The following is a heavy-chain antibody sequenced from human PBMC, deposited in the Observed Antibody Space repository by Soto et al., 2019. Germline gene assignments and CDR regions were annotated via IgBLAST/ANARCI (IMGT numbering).Heavy chain of an antibody. V-gene: IGHV4-59*01. CDR1: GGSISSYY. Sequence: QVQLQESGPGLVKPSATLSLTCTVSGGSISSYYWSWIRQPPGKGLEWIGYIYYSGSTNYNPSLEGRGTISVDASKNQSSLKLSSVTAADTAVYYCATEGTTVDSYYYYGMDVWGQWTTVTVSS. CDR2: IYYSGST. D-gene: IGHD1-1*01. J-gene: IGHJ6*02. CDR3: ATEGTTVDSYYYYGMDV.